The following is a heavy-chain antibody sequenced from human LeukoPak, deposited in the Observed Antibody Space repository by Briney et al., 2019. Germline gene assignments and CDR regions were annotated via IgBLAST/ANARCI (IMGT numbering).Heavy chain of an antibody. J-gene: IGHJ4*02. V-gene: IGHV5-51*01. CDR2: TYPGDSDI. CDR3: ARRTSVRTTGPTGAYFDY. Sequence: GESLKISCKGSGYSFTNYWIGWVRQMPGKGLEWMGITYPGDSDIRYSPSFQGQVTISADKSISTAYLQWRSLKASDGAMYYCARRTSVRTTGPTGAYFDYWGQGTLVTVSS. D-gene: IGHD1-1*01. CDR1: GYSFTNYW.